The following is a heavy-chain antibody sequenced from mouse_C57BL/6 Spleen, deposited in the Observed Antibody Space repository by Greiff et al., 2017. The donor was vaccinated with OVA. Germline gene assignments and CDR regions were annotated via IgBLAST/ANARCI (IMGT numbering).Heavy chain of an antibody. V-gene: IGHV7-3*01. CDR2: IRHKANGYTT. CDR1: GFTFTDYY. Sequence: EVQRLESGAGLVQPGASLSLSCAASGFTFTDYYMSWVRQPPGKALEWLGFIRHKANGYTTEYSASVKGRFTISRDTSQSILYLQMNALGAEDNATYCCARLLRSLYYAMDYWGQGTSVTVSS. J-gene: IGHJ4*01. D-gene: IGHD1-1*01. CDR3: ARLLRSLYYAMDY.